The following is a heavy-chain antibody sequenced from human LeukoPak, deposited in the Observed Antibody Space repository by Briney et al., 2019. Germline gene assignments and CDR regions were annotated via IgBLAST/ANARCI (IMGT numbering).Heavy chain of an antibody. Sequence: GASVKVSCKASGYTFTGYYMHWVRQAPGQGLEWMGRIDPNSGGTSYAQKFQGRVTMTRDTSISAAYMELSSLKSEDTAVYYCAVTPGRWVLMVYAPPEFDYWGQGTLVTVSS. CDR2: IDPNSGGT. CDR3: AVTPGRWVLMVYAPPEFDY. CDR1: GYTFTGYY. J-gene: IGHJ4*02. V-gene: IGHV1-2*06. D-gene: IGHD2-8*01.